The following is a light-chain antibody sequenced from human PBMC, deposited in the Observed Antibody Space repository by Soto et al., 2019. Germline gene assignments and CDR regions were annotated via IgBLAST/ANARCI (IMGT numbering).Light chain of an antibody. V-gene: IGKV3-20*01. CDR1: QSVSGSY. Sequence: DILLTQSPCTLSLSPGERATLSCRASQSVSGSYLAWYQQQPGEAPRLLIYGASSSATGIPARSSGSGSGTDFTLTISRLEPEDFEVYYCQQYAISPPTFGQGTRVEIK. CDR3: QQYAISPPT. CDR2: GAS. J-gene: IGKJ5*01.